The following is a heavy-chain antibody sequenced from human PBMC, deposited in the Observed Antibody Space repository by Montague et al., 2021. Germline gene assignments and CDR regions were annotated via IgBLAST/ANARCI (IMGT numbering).Heavy chain of an antibody. V-gene: IGHV3-13*04. Sequence: SLRLSCAASGFTFSSYDMHWVRRATGKGLEWVSAIGTAGDTFYPGSVKGRFTISRENAENSLYLQMNSLRAGDTAVYYCASTGAATAWRAYEIWGLGTMVTVSS. D-gene: IGHD7-27*01. CDR3: ASTGAATAWRAYEI. J-gene: IGHJ3*02. CDR2: IGTAGDT. CDR1: GFTFSSYD.